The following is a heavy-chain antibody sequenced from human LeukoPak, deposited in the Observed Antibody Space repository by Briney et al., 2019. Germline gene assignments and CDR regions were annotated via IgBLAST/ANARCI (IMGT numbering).Heavy chain of an antibody. J-gene: IGHJ5*02. Sequence: SETLSLTCAVSGYSISTGYYWGWIRQTPGKGLEWIGSIYHSGSTYYNPSLKSRVTISVDTSKNQFSLKLSSVTAADTAVYYCARVAARPRNWFDPWGQGTLVTVSS. V-gene: IGHV4-38-2*01. D-gene: IGHD6-6*01. CDR3: ARVAARPRNWFDP. CDR2: IYHSGST. CDR1: GYSISTGYY.